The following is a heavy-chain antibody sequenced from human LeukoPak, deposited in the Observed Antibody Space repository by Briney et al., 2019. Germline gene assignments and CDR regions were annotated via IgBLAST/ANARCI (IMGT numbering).Heavy chain of an antibody. CDR1: GYTFTDYY. D-gene: IGHD2-15*01. CDR3: AREGNGLLSKDLDY. Sequence: ASVKVSCKGSGYTFTDYYLHWVRQAPGQGLEWVGYINPRDGGTSSPPNFRGRVTITTYASSSTDYMELSRLTSDDTAMYYCAREGNGLLSKDLDYWGQGTLVTVSS. V-gene: IGHV1-2*02. CDR2: INPRDGGT. J-gene: IGHJ4*02.